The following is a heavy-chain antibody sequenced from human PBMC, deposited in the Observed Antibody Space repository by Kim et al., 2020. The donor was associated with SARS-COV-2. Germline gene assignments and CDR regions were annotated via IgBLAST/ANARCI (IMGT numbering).Heavy chain of an antibody. CDR3: ARVKVRKRHYYYGMDV. V-gene: IGHV3-30*04. D-gene: IGHD3-10*01. J-gene: IGHJ6*01. CDR1: GFTFSSYA. Sequence: GGSLRLSCAASGFTFSSYAMHWVRQAPGKGLEWVAIISYDGSNKYYADSVKGRFTISRDNSKNTLYLQMNSLRAEDTAVYYCARVKVRKRHYYYGMDVWG. CDR2: ISYDGSNK.